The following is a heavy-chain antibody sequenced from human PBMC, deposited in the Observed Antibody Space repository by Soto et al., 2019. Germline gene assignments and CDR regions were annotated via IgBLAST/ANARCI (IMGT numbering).Heavy chain of an antibody. CDR2: IIPIFGTA. D-gene: IGHD3-22*01. CDR3: ARAQYYYDSSGYYYLDWFDP. Sequence: QVQLVQSGAEVKKPGSSVKVSCKASGGTFSSYAISWVRQAPGQGLEWMGGIIPIFGTANYAQKFQGRVTITADKSTSTAYMELSSLRSEDTAVYYCARAQYYYDSSGYYYLDWFDPWGQGTLVTVSS. J-gene: IGHJ5*02. CDR1: GGTFSSYA. V-gene: IGHV1-69*06.